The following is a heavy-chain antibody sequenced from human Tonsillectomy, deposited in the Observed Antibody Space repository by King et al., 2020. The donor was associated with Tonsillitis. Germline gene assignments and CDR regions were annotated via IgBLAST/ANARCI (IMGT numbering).Heavy chain of an antibody. CDR2: IYYSGST. D-gene: IGHD3-10*01. CDR1: GGSISSSPYY. Sequence: QLQESGPGLVKPSETLSLTCTVSGGSISSSPYYWGWIRQPPGKGLEWIGTIYYSGSTYYNTSLKSRVTISVDTSKNQFSLKLSSVTAADTAVYYCARHGSGFDPWGQGTLVTVSS. J-gene: IGHJ5*02. V-gene: IGHV4-39*01. CDR3: ARHGSGFDP.